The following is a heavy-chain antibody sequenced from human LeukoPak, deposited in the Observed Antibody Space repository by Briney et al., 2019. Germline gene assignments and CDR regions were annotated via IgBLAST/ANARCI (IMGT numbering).Heavy chain of an antibody. Sequence: GGSLRLSCAASGFTFSSYGMHWVRRAPGKGLEWVAFIRYDGSNKYYADSVKGRFTISRDNSKNTLYLQMNSLRAEDTAVYYCAKDYYDSSGYYDLDYWGQGTLVTVSS. J-gene: IGHJ4*02. D-gene: IGHD3-22*01. CDR1: GFTFSSYG. V-gene: IGHV3-30*02. CDR2: IRYDGSNK. CDR3: AKDYYDSSGYYDLDY.